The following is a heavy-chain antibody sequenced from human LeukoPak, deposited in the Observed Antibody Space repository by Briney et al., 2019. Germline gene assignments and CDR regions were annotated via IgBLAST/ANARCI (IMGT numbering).Heavy chain of an antibody. CDR1: DYTFTSYG. Sequence: ASVKVSCKASDYTFTSYGISWVRQAPGQGLEWMGWISAYNGNTNYAQKLQGRVTMTTDTSTSTAYMELRSLRSDDTAVYYCARVKGWNSGYDYWFDTWGQGTLVTVSS. D-gene: IGHD5-12*01. J-gene: IGHJ5*02. CDR3: ARVKGWNSGYDYWFDT. V-gene: IGHV1-18*01. CDR2: ISAYNGNT.